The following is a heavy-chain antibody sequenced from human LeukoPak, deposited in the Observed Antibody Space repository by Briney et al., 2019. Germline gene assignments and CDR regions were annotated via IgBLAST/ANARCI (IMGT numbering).Heavy chain of an antibody. D-gene: IGHD4-23*01. CDR2: INPKNGGT. V-gene: IGHV1-2*02. CDR1: GYTWPWHH. CDR3: ARDGYGGNSFDY. J-gene: IGHJ4*02. Sequence: ASVKLSCKSSGYTWPWHHIHWGRQAPGQGQGRMGWINPKNGGTNYAQQFQRRVTMTRDTSINTAFMELSRLNSDDTAVYFWARDGYGGNSFDYWGQGTLVTVSS.